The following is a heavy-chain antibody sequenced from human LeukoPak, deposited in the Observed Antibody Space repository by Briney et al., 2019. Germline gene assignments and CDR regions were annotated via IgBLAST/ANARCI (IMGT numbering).Heavy chain of an antibody. CDR3: ARVLGGISGWQVDF. CDR1: GFTFSAYS. Sequence: GGSLRLSCAASGFTFSAYSMNWVRQAPGKGLEWVSSIGSGSNYIYYADSLKGRFTISRGDARNSLYLQMNGLRVEDTGVYYCARVLGGISGWQVDFWGQGTLVTVSS. V-gene: IGHV3-21*01. J-gene: IGHJ4*02. D-gene: IGHD6-19*01. CDR2: IGSGSNYI.